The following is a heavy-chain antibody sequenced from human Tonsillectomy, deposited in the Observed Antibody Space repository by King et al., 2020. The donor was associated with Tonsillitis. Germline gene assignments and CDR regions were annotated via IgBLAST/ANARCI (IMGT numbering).Heavy chain of an antibody. CDR3: ARGPSYGPYFDY. CDR1: GGSFSGYY. CDR2: INHSGST. V-gene: IGHV4-34*01. D-gene: IGHD4-17*01. J-gene: IGHJ4*02. Sequence: VQLQQWGAGLLKPSETLSLTCAVYGGSFSGYYWSWIRQPPGKGLEWIGEINHSGSTNCNPSLKSRVTISVDTSKNQFSLKLSSVTAADTAVYYCARGPSYGPYFDYWGQGTLVTVSS.